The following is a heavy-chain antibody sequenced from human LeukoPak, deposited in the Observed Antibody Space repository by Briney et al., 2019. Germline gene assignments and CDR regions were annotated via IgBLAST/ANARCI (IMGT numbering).Heavy chain of an antibody. D-gene: IGHD3-9*01. CDR2: ISYDGSNK. Sequence: GGSLRLSCAASGLTFRTYAMSWVRQAPGKGLEWVAVISYDGSNKFYADSVRGRFTISRDNSKNTLFLQMNSLRPEDTAVYYCARGPDYDILADYFDYWGQGTLVTVSS. J-gene: IGHJ4*02. CDR3: ARGPDYDILADYFDY. CDR1: GLTFRTYA. V-gene: IGHV3-30*04.